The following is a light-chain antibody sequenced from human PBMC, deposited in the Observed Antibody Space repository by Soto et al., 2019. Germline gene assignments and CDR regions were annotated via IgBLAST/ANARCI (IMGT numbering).Light chain of an antibody. CDR3: QSYDSSLSGSTYV. J-gene: IGLJ1*01. CDR1: SSNIGAGYD. CDR2: GNS. V-gene: IGLV1-40*01. Sequence: QLVLTQPPSVSGAPGQRVTISCTGSSSNIGAGYDVHWYQQLPGTAPKLLIYGNSNRPSGVPDRFSGSKSGTSASLAITGLQAEDEAGYYCQSYDSSLSGSTYVFGTGTKLTVL.